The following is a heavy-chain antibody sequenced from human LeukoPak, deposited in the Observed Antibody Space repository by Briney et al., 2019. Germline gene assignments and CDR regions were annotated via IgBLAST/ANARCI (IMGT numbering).Heavy chain of an antibody. CDR1: GGSISSDY. J-gene: IGHJ4*02. V-gene: IGHV4-59*01. CDR2: IYYSGTT. CDR3: ARGANWGSPDY. D-gene: IGHD7-27*01. Sequence: SETLSLTCTVSGGSISSDYWSWIRQSPGKGLEWVGYIYYSGTTSYNPSLKSRVTISLDTSKNQFSLKLSSVTAADTAVYYCARGANWGSPDYWGQGTLVTVSS.